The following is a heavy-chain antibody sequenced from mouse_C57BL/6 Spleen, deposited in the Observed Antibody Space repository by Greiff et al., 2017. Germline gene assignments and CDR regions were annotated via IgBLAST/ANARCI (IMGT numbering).Heavy chain of an antibody. Sequence: EVKLMESGGGLVQPKGSLKLSCAASGFSFNTYAMNWVRQAPGKGLEWVARIRSKSNNYATYYADSVKDRFTISRDDSESMLYLQMNNLKTEDTAMYYCVREARLPWFAYWGQGTLVTVSA. CDR2: IRSKSNNYAT. CDR3: VREARLPWFAY. CDR1: GFSFNTYA. V-gene: IGHV10-1*01. J-gene: IGHJ3*01. D-gene: IGHD2-2*01.